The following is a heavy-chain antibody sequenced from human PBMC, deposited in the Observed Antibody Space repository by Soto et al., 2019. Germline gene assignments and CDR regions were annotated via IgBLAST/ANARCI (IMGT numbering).Heavy chain of an antibody. J-gene: IGHJ4*02. D-gene: IGHD5-12*01. CDR3: ARVSRDGYNPRPDYFDY. CDR2: IYYSGST. Sequence: QVQLQESGPGLVKPSETLSLTCTVSGGSISSYYWSWIRQPPGKGLEWIGYIYYSGSTNYNPSLKSRATISVDTSKNQFSLKLSSVTAADTAVYYCARVSRDGYNPRPDYFDYWGQGTLVTVST. V-gene: IGHV4-59*01. CDR1: GGSISSYY.